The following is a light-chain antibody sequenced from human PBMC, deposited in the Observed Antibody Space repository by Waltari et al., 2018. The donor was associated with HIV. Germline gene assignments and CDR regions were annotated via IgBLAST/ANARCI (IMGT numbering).Light chain of an antibody. CDR3: QQYSTHYA. CDR2: MTS. V-gene: IGKV1-5*03. Sequence: IQMTQSPSNLSASVGDTVILTCRASQDIDNWLAWYHRKPGRAPKLLLSMTSVLESGVPSRFSGSGSGTTFTLTITGLQPDDIGTYFCQQYSTHYAFGQGTRVE. CDR1: QDIDNW. J-gene: IGKJ2*01.